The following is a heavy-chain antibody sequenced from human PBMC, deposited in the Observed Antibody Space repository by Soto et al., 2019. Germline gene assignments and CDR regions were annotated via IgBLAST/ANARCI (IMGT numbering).Heavy chain of an antibody. J-gene: IGHJ5*02. Sequence: EVQLVESGGGLVQPGGSLRLSCAASGFAFSTYWMTWVRQAPGKGLEWVGNIKQDGSEKYYLDSVRGRFTISRDNAKNSLYLQMNSLIAEDTAVYYCARGGTSWSDWFDPWGQGNLVTVSS. CDR3: ARGGTSWSDWFDP. D-gene: IGHD2-2*01. CDR1: GFAFSTYW. V-gene: IGHV3-7*01. CDR2: IKQDGSEK.